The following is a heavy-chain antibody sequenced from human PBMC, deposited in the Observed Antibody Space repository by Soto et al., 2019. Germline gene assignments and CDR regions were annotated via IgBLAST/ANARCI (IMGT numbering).Heavy chain of an antibody. D-gene: IGHD3-22*01. CDR3: ALRSMAVVPEY. J-gene: IGHJ4*02. CDR1: GDSISSYY. Sequence: QVQLQESGPGLVKPSETLSHTCAVSGDSISSYYCMWIRQPPGKGLESIGYLYYGRSANYNPSLKSRVTLSVDTSTNQCSLTLSSMSAADTAVYYCALRSMAVVPEYWGQGTLVTVSS. V-gene: IGHV4-59*01. CDR2: LYYGRSA.